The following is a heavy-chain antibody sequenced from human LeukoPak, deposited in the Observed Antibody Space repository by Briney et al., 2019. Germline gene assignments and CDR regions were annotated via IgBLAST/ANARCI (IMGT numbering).Heavy chain of an antibody. J-gene: IGHJ6*02. CDR1: GFTFSSYA. CDR3: AKDYYGSGSYSRVDV. V-gene: IGHV3-23*01. D-gene: IGHD3-10*01. CDR2: ISGSGGST. Sequence: GGSLRLSCAASGFTFSSYAMSWVRQAPGKGLEWVSAISGSGGSTYYADSVKGRFTISRDNSKNTLYLQMNSLRAEDTALYYCAKDYYGSGSYSRVDVWGQGTTVTVSS.